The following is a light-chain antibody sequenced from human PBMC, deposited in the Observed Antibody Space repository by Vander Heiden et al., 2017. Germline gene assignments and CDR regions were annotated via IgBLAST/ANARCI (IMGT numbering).Light chain of an antibody. CDR1: QSVSSY. CDR3: QQRSNWPLIT. V-gene: IGKV3-11*01. CDR2: DAS. Sequence: EIVFTQSPATLSLSPGERATLSCRASQSVSSYLAWYQQKPGQAPRLLIYDASNRATGIPARFSGSGSGTDFTLTISSREPEDFAVYYCQQRSNWPLITFGQGTRLEIK. J-gene: IGKJ5*01.